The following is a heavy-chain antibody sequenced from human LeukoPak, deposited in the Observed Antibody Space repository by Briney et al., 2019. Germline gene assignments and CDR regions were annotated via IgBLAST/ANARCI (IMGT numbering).Heavy chain of an antibody. Sequence: SAKVSCKASGGTFSSYAISWVRQAPGQGLEWMGRIIPIFGTANYAQKFQGRVTITTDESTSTAYMELSSLRSEDTAVYYCARSPYFGVVTPDYWGQGTLVTVSS. V-gene: IGHV1-69*05. CDR1: GGTFSSYA. D-gene: IGHD3-3*01. CDR3: ARSPYFGVVTPDY. J-gene: IGHJ4*02. CDR2: IIPIFGTA.